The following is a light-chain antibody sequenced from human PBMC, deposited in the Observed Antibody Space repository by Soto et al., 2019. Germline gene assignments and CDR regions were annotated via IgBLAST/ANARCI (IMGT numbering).Light chain of an antibody. CDR1: SSDVGGYNY. V-gene: IGLV2-8*01. Sequence: LTQPPSASGSPGQSVTISCTGASSDVGGYNYVSWYQQHPGKAPKLMIYEVSKRPSGVPDRFSGSKSGNTASLTVSGLQAEDEADYYCSSYAGSNNLYVFGTGTKVTVL. CDR3: SSYAGSNNLYV. CDR2: EVS. J-gene: IGLJ1*01.